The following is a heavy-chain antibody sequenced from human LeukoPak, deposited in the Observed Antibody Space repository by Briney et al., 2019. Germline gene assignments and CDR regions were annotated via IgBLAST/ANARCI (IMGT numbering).Heavy chain of an antibody. J-gene: IGHJ3*02. CDR2: IYYSGST. CDR1: GGYISSGGYY. D-gene: IGHD5-18*01. CDR3: ARVPGYSYGHDAFDI. V-gene: IGHV4-31*03. Sequence: SETLSLTCTVSGGYISSGGYYWSWIRQHPGKGLEWIGYIYYSGSTYYNPSLKSRVTISVDTSKNQFSPKLSSVTAANTAVYYCARVPGYSYGHDAFDIWGQGTMVTVSS.